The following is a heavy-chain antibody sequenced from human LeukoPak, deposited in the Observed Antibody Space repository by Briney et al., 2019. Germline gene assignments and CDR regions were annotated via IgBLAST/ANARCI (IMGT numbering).Heavy chain of an antibody. CDR3: ARGERDPWLLDYYYGMDV. J-gene: IGHJ6*02. D-gene: IGHD5-24*01. CDR1: GFTFSSYG. CDR2: IWYDGSNK. V-gene: IGHV3-33*01. Sequence: GGSLRLSCAASGFTFSSYGMHWVRQAPGKGLGWVAVIWYDGSNKYYADSVKGRYTISRDNSKNTLYLQMNSLRAEDTAVYYCARGERDPWLLDYYYGMDVWGQGTTVTVSS.